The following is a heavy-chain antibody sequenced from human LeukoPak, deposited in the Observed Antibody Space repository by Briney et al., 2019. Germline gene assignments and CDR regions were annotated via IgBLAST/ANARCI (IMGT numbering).Heavy chain of an antibody. Sequence: SETLSLTCAVYGGSFSGYYWSWIRQPPGKGLEWIGEINHSGSTNYNPSLKSRVTISVDTSKNQFSLKLSSVTAADTAVYYCARDSQSVFDPWGQGTLVTVSS. CDR3: ARDSQSVFDP. CDR1: GGSFSGYY. J-gene: IGHJ5*02. D-gene: IGHD2-21*01. V-gene: IGHV4-34*01. CDR2: INHSGST.